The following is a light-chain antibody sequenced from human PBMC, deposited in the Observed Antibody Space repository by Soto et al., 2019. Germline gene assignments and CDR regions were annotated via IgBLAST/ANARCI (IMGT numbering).Light chain of an antibody. CDR2: AAS. J-gene: IGKJ5*01. Sequence: EIQMTQSPSFLSASVGDRVAITCRASQSISSYLNWYQQKPGKAPKFLIYAASSLQSGVPSRFSGSGSGTDFTLTISSLQPEDFATYYCQQSYSTPHFGQGTRLEI. CDR3: QQSYSTPH. CDR1: QSISSY. V-gene: IGKV1-39*01.